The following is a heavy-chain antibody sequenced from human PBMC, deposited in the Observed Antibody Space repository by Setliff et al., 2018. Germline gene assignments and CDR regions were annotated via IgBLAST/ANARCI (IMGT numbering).Heavy chain of an antibody. CDR1: GGSISSSSYY. Sequence: PSETLSLTCTVSGGSISSSSYYWGWIRQPPGKGLEWIGSIYYSGSAYYNPSLKSRVTISVDTSKNQFSLKPSSVTAADTAVYYCARRETYYNFWSGYYAYWGQGTLVTVS. CDR2: IYYSGSA. CDR3: ARRETYYNFWSGYYAY. D-gene: IGHD3-3*01. J-gene: IGHJ4*02. V-gene: IGHV4-39*07.